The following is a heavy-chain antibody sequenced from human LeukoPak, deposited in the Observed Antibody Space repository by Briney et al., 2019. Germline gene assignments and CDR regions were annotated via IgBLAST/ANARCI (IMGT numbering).Heavy chain of an antibody. J-gene: IGHJ6*02. CDR2: IYTSGSN. CDR3: ARGCSSTSCYLRMDV. V-gene: IGHV4-4*07. CDR1: GGSISSYY. Sequence: PSETLSLTCTVSGGSISSYYWSWVRQPAGKGLEWVGRIYTSGSNNYNPSLKSRLTMSIDTSKNQFSLKLSSVTAADTAVYYCARGCSSTSCYLRMDVWGQGTTVTVSS. D-gene: IGHD2-2*01.